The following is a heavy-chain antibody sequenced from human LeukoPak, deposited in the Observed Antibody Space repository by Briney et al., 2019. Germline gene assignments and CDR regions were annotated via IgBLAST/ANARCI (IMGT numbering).Heavy chain of an antibody. CDR2: IYHSGSA. V-gene: IGHV4-38-2*02. CDR3: VRYCSSTTCYTRAVDY. D-gene: IGHD2-2*02. Sequence: PSETLSLTCTVSGYSITSGYNWAWIRQPPGKVLESIGSIYHSGSAYYNPSLKSRVTISVDTSKNQFSLKLSSVTAADTAVYYCVRYCSSTTCYTRAVDYWGQGTLVTVSS. J-gene: IGHJ4*02. CDR1: GYSITSGYN.